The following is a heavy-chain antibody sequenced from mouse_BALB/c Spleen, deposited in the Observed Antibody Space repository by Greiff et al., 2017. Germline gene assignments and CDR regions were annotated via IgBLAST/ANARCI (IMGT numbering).Heavy chain of an antibody. J-gene: IGHJ2*01. V-gene: IGHV5-9-4*01. CDR1: GFTFSSYA. CDR2: ISSGGSYT. Sequence: VQLKESGGGLVKPGGSLKLSCAASGFTFSSYAMSWVRQSPEKRLEWVAEISSGGSYTYYPDTVTGRFTISRDNAKNTLYLEMSSLRSEDTAMYYCAILGRGFDYWGQGTTLTVSS. CDR3: AILGRGFDY. D-gene: IGHD4-1*01.